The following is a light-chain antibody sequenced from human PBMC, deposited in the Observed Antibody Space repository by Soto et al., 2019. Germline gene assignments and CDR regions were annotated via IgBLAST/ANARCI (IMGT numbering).Light chain of an antibody. J-gene: IGKJ1*01. CDR1: QSVSNNY. Sequence: TQSPATLSVSPGERATLSCRASQSVSNNYLAWYQQKPGQAPRLLIYGASNRATGIPDRFSGSGSGTDFPLTISRLEPEDFAVYYCQQYGSSGTFGQGTKVDIK. CDR3: QQYGSSGT. CDR2: GAS. V-gene: IGKV3-20*01.